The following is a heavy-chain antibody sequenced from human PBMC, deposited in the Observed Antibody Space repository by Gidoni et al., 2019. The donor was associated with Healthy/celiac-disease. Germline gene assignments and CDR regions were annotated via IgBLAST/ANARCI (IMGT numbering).Heavy chain of an antibody. D-gene: IGHD6-13*01. Sequence: QVQLVESGGGVVQPGRSMSLSCAASGFTFSSYAMHWVRQAPGKGLGWVAVRSYDGSNKYYADSVKGRFTISRDNSKNTLYLQMNSLRAEDTAVYYCARGRYSSWGAFDIWGQGTMVTVSS. CDR1: GFTFSSYA. CDR2: RSYDGSNK. J-gene: IGHJ3*02. CDR3: ARGRYSSWGAFDI. V-gene: IGHV3-30-3*01.